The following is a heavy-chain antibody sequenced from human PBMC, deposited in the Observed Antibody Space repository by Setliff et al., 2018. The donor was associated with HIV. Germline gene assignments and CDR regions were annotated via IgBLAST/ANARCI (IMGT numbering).Heavy chain of an antibody. Sequence: PGGSLRLSCAASGFTFSTYGMQWVRQAPGKGLEWVAFIRYDGSNKYYADSVKGRFTISRDNSKNTLYLQMNSLRAEDTAVYYCAKIQNPQGYYYDSSGYYPHPGSPDYWGQGTLVTVSS. V-gene: IGHV3-30*02. J-gene: IGHJ4*02. CDR3: AKIQNPQGYYYDSSGYYPHPGSPDY. CDR2: IRYDGSNK. D-gene: IGHD3-22*01. CDR1: GFTFSTYG.